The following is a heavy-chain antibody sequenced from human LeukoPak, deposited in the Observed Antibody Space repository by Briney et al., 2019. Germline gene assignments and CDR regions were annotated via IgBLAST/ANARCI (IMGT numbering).Heavy chain of an antibody. Sequence: GGSLRLSCAASGFTFSSYSMNWVRQAPGKGLEWVSGISWNSGSIGYADSVKGRFTISRDNAKNSLYLQMNSLRDEDTAVYYCARAPIYGSGSYYFDYWGQGTLVTVSS. CDR1: GFTFSSYS. CDR3: ARAPIYGSGSYYFDY. J-gene: IGHJ4*02. V-gene: IGHV3-48*02. CDR2: ISWNSGSI. D-gene: IGHD3-10*01.